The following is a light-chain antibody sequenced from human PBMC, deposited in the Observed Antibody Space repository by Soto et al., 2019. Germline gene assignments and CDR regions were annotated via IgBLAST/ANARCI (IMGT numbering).Light chain of an antibody. Sequence: LTQPASVSGSPGQSITISCTGTSSDVGSYNLVSWYQQHPGKAPKLMIYEGSKRPSGVSNRFSGSKSGNTASLTISGLQAEDEADYYCCSYAGSSTFSYVFGTGTKATVL. CDR2: EGS. V-gene: IGLV2-23*03. J-gene: IGLJ1*01. CDR1: SSDVGSYNL. CDR3: CSYAGSSTFSYV.